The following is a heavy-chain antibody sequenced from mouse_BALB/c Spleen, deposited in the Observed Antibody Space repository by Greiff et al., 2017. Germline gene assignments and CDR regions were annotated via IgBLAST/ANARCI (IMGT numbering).Heavy chain of an antibody. CDR3: AREGVGGGFAY. CDR1: GYSITSGYY. J-gene: IGHJ3*01. D-gene: IGHD1-1*02. V-gene: IGHV3-6*02. Sequence: EVKLVESGPGLVKPSQSLSLTCSVTGYSITSGYYWNWIRQFPGNKLEWMGYISYDGSNNYNPSLKNRISITRDTSKNQFFLKLNSVTTEDTATYYCAREGVGGGFAYWGQGTLVTVSA. CDR2: ISYDGSN.